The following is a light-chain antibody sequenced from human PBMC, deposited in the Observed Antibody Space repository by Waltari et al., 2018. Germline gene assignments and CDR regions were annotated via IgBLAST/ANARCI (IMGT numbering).Light chain of an antibody. V-gene: IGLV3-1*01. Sequence: SYDLIQSPSVSVSPGTKATITCSGDELAKKYVCWYQQKPGQSPVLVIYEDVRRPSEIPQRFSGSNSGNTATLTISGTQPMDEADYYCQAWDSGVAGVFGTGTKVTVL. CDR3: QAWDSGVAGV. CDR2: EDV. CDR1: ELAKKY. J-gene: IGLJ1*01.